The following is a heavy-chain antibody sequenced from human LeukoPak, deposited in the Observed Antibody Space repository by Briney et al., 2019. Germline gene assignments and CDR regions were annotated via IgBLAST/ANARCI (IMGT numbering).Heavy chain of an antibody. CDR3: ARGRDHSNNWYIFLDY. V-gene: IGHV3-48*02. CDR2: ISSSSNTI. J-gene: IGHJ4*02. D-gene: IGHD6-13*01. CDR1: GFTFNYFS. Sequence: PGGSLRLSCAASGFTFNYFSVNWVRQAPGKGLEWVSYISSSSNTIYYADSVKGRFTISRDNARNSPYLQMNSLRDEDTAVYYCARGRDHSNNWYIFLDYWGQGTLVTVSS.